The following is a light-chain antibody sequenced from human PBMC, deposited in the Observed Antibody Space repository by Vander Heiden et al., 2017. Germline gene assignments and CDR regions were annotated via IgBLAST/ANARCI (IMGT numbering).Light chain of an antibody. CDR3: QQYDNWPKT. CDR1: RSVTNN. CDR2: GIS. Sequence: VLTPPPATLSVSPRERATISCRASRSVTNNLAWYQQKQGQSPRLLIYGISTRATGTPPRFSGSGDGRDFTLTISSLQSEDVAVYYCQQYDNWPKTFGQGTKVEIK. V-gene: IGKV3-15*01. J-gene: IGKJ2*01.